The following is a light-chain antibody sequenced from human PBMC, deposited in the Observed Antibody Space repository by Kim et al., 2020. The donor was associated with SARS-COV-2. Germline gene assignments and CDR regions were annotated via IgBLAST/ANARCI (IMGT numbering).Light chain of an antibody. J-gene: IGLJ2*01. CDR1: SSDVGGYNY. V-gene: IGLV2-14*03. CDR3: SSYTSSSTLL. CDR2: DVS. Sequence: GQSITISCTGTSSDVGGYNYVSWYQQHPGKAPKLMIYDVSKRSSGVSNRFSGSKSGNTASLTISGLQAEDEADYYCSSYTSSSTLLFGGGTQLTVL.